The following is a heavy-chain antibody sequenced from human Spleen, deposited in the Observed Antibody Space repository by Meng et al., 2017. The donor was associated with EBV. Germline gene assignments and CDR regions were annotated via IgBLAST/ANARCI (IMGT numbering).Heavy chain of an antibody. D-gene: IGHD3-16*02. CDR1: GFSLSSDEVG. V-gene: IGHV2-5*02. J-gene: IGHJ4*02. Sequence: QITLKESGPTLVKPXXTLTLTCTFSGFSLSSDEVGVGWIRQPPGKALEWLALIYWDGDKRYSPSPKSRLTITKNTSRNQVVLAMTNMDPVDTATYYCARGLSSFDYGGQGTLVTVSS. CDR3: ARGLSSFDY. CDR2: IYWDGDK.